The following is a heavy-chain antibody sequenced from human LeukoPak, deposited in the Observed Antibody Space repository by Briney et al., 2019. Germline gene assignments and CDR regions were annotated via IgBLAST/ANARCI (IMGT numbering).Heavy chain of an antibody. CDR2: INHSGST. V-gene: IGHV4-34*01. D-gene: IGHD4-11*01. CDR3: ARAPPTNLTVTTGY. J-gene: IGHJ4*02. Sequence: SETLSLTRAVYGGSFSGYYWSWIRQPPGKGLEWIGEINHSGSTNYNPSLKSRVTISVDTSKNQFSLKLSSVTAADTAVYYCARAPPTNLTVTTGYWGQGTLVTVSS. CDR1: GGSFSGYY.